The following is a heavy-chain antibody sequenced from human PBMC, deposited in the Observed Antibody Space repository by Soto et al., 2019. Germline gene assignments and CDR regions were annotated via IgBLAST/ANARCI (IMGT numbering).Heavy chain of an antibody. CDR3: ATNFDWLLQSSNWFDP. V-gene: IGHV4-34*01. CDR2: INHSGST. CDR1: GGSFSGYY. J-gene: IGHJ5*02. D-gene: IGHD3-9*01. Sequence: SETLSLTCAVYGGSFSGYYWSWIRQPPGKGLEWIGEINHSGSTNYNPSLKSRVTISVDTSKNQFSMKLSSVTAADTAVYYCATNFDWLLQSSNWFDPWGQGTLVTVSS.